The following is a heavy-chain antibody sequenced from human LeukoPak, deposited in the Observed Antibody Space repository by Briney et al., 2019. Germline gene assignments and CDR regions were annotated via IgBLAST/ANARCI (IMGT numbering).Heavy chain of an antibody. J-gene: IGHJ6*02. V-gene: IGHV3-48*01. D-gene: IGHD5-12*01. CDR1: GFTFSSYS. CDR2: ISSSSSTI. Sequence: GGSLRLSCAASGFTFSSYSMNWVRQAPGKGLEWVSYISSSSSTIYYADSVKGRFTISRDNAKNSLYLQMNSLRAEDTAVYYCARDVATINPDDYYYYYGMDVWGQGTTVTVSS. CDR3: ARDVATINPDDYYYYYGMDV.